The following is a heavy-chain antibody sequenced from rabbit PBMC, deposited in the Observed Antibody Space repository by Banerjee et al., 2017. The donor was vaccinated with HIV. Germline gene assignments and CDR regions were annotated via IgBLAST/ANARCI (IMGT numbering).Heavy chain of an antibody. V-gene: IGHV1S43*01. CDR1: GFTISSSYY. CDR2: IYTGSGST. J-gene: IGHJ4*01. CDR3: ARDGGYADYGYALNL. D-gene: IGHD6-1*01. Sequence: QEQLEESGGGLVQPEGSLALTCKASGFTISSSYYMCWVRQAPGKELEWIACIYTGSGSTYYASWVNGRFSISRSTSLNTVTLQMTSLTAADTATYFCARDGGYADYGYALNLWGPGTLVTVS.